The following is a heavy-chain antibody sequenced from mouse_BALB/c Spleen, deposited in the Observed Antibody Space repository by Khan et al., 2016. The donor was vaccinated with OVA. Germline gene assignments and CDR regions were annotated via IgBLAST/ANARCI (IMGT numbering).Heavy chain of an antibody. J-gene: IGHJ3*01. CDR1: GFTFSSFG. D-gene: IGHD4-1*01. CDR3: ASHVTGSFAY. Sequence: VQLKESGGDLVKPGGSLKLSCAASGFTFSSFGMSWVRQTPDKRLEWVATISSDGSYTYDPDSVKGRFTISRDNVKNTLYLQMSSLKSEDTAMYYCASHVTGSFAYWGQGTLVTVSA. V-gene: IGHV5-6*01. CDR2: ISSDGSYT.